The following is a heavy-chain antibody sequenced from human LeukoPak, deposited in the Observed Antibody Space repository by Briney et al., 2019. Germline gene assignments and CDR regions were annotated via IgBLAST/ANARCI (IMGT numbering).Heavy chain of an antibody. CDR3: ARGPTNTSGLYVFVYS. CDR2: ISGYNGDT. V-gene: IGHV1-18*01. D-gene: IGHD6-19*01. J-gene: IGHJ4*02. CDR1: GYTFTSHG. Sequence: ASVRVSCKGSGYTFTSHGISWVRQAPGQGLECMGWISGYNGDTKYTQNLQGRVTMTTDTSTSTAYMELRSLRSDDTAVYYCARGPTNTSGLYVFVYSCGQGTLVTVSS.